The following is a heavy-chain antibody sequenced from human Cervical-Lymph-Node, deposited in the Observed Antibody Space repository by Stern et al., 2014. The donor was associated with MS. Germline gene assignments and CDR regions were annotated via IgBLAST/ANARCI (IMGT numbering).Heavy chain of an antibody. CDR2: ISSRSSYI. CDR1: GFTFRNSS. CDR3: ARRSGATNDY. J-gene: IGHJ4*02. V-gene: IGHV3-21*01. D-gene: IGHD1-1*01. Sequence: EVQLVESGGGLVKPGGSLRLSCIVSGFTFRNSSMNWVRQAPGKGLEWVSTISSRSSYIYYSDSVKGRSTISRDNAKNSLYLQMNSLRVDDTAVYYCARRSGATNDYWGQGTLVTVSS.